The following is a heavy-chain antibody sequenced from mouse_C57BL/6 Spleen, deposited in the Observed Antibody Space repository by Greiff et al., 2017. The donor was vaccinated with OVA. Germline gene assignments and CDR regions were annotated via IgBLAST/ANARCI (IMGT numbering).Heavy chain of an antibody. D-gene: IGHD2-5*01. V-gene: IGHV1-52*01. CDR2: IDPSDSET. CDR1: GYTFTSYW. J-gene: IGHJ1*03. CDR3: AREVNYSNYVKDFDV. Sequence: QVQLQQPGAELVRPGSSVKLSCKASGYTFTSYWMHWVKQRPIQGLEWIGNIDPSDSETHYNQKFKDKATLTVDKSSSTAYMQLSSLTSEDSAVYYCAREVNYSNYVKDFDVWGTGTTVTVSS.